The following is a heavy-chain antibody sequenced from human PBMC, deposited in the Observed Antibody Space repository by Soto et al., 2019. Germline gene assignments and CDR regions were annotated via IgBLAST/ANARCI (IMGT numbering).Heavy chain of an antibody. CDR1: GFTFTTFW. V-gene: IGHV3-7*01. J-gene: IGHJ4*02. CDR3: VRRHTYIVF. D-gene: IGHD3-16*02. CDR2: INQDGSVQ. Sequence: EVQLVESGGGLVQPGGSLRLSCATSGFTFTTFWMSWVRQAPGKGPEWVANINQDGSVQYYVDSVTGRFTISRDNAQSSLYLQLNSLTAAHTAVYCVRRHTYIVFWGEGTLVTVSS.